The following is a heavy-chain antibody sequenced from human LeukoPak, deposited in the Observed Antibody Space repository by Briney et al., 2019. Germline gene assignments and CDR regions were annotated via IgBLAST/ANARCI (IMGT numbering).Heavy chain of an antibody. J-gene: IGHJ4*02. D-gene: IGHD5-12*01. Sequence: PSETLSLTCTVSGGSISSSSHYWGWLRQPPGRGLEWLGSIYYSGSTYYNPSLKSRVTISVDTSKNQFSLKLSSVTAADTAVYYCASDTSGGYDHDFDYWGQGTLVTVSS. V-gene: IGHV4-39*01. CDR1: GGSISSSSHY. CDR3: ASDTSGGYDHDFDY. CDR2: IYYSGST.